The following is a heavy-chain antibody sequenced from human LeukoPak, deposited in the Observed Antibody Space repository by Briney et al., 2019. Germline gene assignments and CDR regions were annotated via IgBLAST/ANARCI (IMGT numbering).Heavy chain of an antibody. Sequence: SQTLSLTCTVSGGSISSGGYYWSWIRQPPGKGLEWIGNVYYSGTTYYNPSLIGRVTISVDTSRNQFSLKLSSVTAADTAVYYCARDRGYGYGFDYWGQGALVTVSS. V-gene: IGHV4-39*07. J-gene: IGHJ4*02. CDR1: GGSISSGGYY. CDR2: VYYSGTT. CDR3: ARDRGYGYGFDY. D-gene: IGHD5-18*01.